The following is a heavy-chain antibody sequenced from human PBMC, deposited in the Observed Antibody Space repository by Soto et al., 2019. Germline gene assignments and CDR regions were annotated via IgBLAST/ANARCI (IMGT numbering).Heavy chain of an antibody. Sequence: QVQLVQSGAEVKKPGASVKVSCKASGYTFTSYAMHWVRQAPGQRLEWMGWINAGNGNTKYSQKFQGRVTITRDTSASTAYMELSSLRSEDTAVYYCAREGGLLLWFADPPRGNWFDPWGQGTLVTVSS. CDR1: GYTFTSYA. V-gene: IGHV1-3*01. D-gene: IGHD3-10*01. CDR3: AREGGLLLWFADPPRGNWFDP. CDR2: INAGNGNT. J-gene: IGHJ5*02.